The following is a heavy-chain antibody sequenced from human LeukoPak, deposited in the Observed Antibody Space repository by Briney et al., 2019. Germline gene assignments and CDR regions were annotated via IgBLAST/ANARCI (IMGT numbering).Heavy chain of an antibody. V-gene: IGHV3-30*02. J-gene: IGHJ4*02. CDR1: GFTISSYG. Sequence: GGSLRLSCAASGFTISSYGIHWVRQPPGKGLEWVAFIRDDGSSKYYAGSVKGRFTISRDNSKNTLYLQMNSLSAEDTALYYCAKDFGAVRGFLDYWGQGTLVTVSS. CDR3: AKDFGAVRGFLDY. CDR2: IRDDGSSK. D-gene: IGHD3-10*02.